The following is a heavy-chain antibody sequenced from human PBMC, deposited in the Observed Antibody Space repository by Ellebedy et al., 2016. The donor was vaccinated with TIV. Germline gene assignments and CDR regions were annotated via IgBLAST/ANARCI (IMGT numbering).Heavy chain of an antibody. V-gene: IGHV3-21*01. Sequence: GESLKISCAASGFTFSSYSMNRVRQAPGKGLEWVSSISSSSSYIYYADSVKGRFTISRDNAKNSLYLQMNSLRAEDTAVYYCARSYCSGGSCYYYFDYWGQGTLVTVSS. CDR3: ARSYCSGGSCYYYFDY. CDR2: ISSSSSYI. CDR1: GFTFSSYS. J-gene: IGHJ4*02. D-gene: IGHD2-15*01.